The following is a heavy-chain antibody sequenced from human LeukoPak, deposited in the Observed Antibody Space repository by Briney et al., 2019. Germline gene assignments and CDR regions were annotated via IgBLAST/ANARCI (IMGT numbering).Heavy chain of an antibody. Sequence: SETLSLTCAVYGGAFSGYSWSWIRQPPGKGLEWIGEIAPNGTTNYNPSLKSRVTLSEDTSKNQFSLNLNSVTAADTAIYYCARGRSYEYGDYDYWGQGMLVTVSS. CDR3: ARGRSYEYGDYDY. V-gene: IGHV4-34*01. CDR1: GGAFSGYS. J-gene: IGHJ4*02. D-gene: IGHD4-17*01. CDR2: IAPNGTT.